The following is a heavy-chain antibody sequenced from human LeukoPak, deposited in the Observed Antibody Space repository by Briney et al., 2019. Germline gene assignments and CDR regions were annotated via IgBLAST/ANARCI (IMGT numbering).Heavy chain of an antibody. CDR1: GYSICSGYY. CDR3: ARDLNPTHYFDY. CDR2: IYHSGYT. D-gene: IGHD4-17*01. Sequence: SETLSLTCNVSGYSICSGYYWTWIRQPPGKGLEWIGSIYHSGYTHYNPSLKGRVTISVDTSKNDFSLKVSSVAAADTAIYYCARDLNPTHYFDYWGQGTLVTVSS. J-gene: IGHJ4*02. V-gene: IGHV4-38-2*02.